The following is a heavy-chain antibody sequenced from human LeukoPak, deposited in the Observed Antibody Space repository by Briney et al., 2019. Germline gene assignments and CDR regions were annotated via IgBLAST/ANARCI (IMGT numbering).Heavy chain of an antibody. CDR1: GGSFSGYY. Sequence: SETLSLTCAVYGGSFSGYYWSWIRQPPGKGLEWIGSIYHSGSTYYNPSLQSRVTTSVDTSKNQFSLKLSSVTAADTAIYYCARTYFPRGAFDIWGLGTMVTVSS. D-gene: IGHD3-9*01. V-gene: IGHV4-34*01. CDR3: ARTYFPRGAFDI. CDR2: IYHSGST. J-gene: IGHJ3*02.